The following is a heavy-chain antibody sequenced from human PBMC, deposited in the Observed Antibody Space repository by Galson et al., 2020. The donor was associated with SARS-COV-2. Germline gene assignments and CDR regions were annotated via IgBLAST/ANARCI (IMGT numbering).Heavy chain of an antibody. Sequence: ASVKVSCQASGGTFSSYAISWVRQAPGQGLEWKGRIIPIFGTANYAQKFQGRVTITADKSTSTAYMELSSLRSEDTAVYYCARGAYYYDSSGYFLDYWGQGTLVTVSS. D-gene: IGHD3-22*01. CDR3: ARGAYYYDSSGYFLDY. CDR2: IIPIFGTA. V-gene: IGHV1-69*06. J-gene: IGHJ4*02. CDR1: GGTFSSYA.